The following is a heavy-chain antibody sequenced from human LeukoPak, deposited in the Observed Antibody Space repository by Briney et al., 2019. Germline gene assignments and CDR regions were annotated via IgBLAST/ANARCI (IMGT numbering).Heavy chain of an antibody. CDR2: INTNTGNP. V-gene: IGHV7-4-1*02. CDR1: GYLFASYA. D-gene: IGHD2-15*01. J-gene: IGHJ4*02. Sequence: ASVKGSCKASGYLFASYAMNWVRQAPGQGLEYIGWINTNTGNPTYAQGFTGRFVFSLDTSASTAYLQISSLKAEDTAVYYCARAEVSCTGATCFSYWGQGTLVTVSS. CDR3: ARAEVSCTGATCFSY.